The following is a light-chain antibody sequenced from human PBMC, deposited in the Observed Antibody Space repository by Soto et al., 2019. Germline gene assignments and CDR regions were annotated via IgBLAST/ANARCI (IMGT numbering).Light chain of an antibody. Sequence: EIVLTQSPATLSLSPGERATLSCRASQSVSSYLAWYQQKPGQSPRPLIYDASTRAPGIPARFSGSGTGTDFTLTISSLEPEDSAVYHCQQRSNWPSITFGQGTRLEI. V-gene: IGKV3-11*01. CDR3: QQRSNWPSIT. CDR1: QSVSSY. J-gene: IGKJ5*01. CDR2: DAS.